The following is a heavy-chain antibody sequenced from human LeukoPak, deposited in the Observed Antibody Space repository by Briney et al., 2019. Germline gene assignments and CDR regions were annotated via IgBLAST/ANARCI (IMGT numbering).Heavy chain of an antibody. CDR2: ITNSGNSK. D-gene: IGHD6-25*01. Sequence: GGSLRLSCAASEFTFSSYSMNWVRQAPGKGLEWVSYITNSGNSKSYADSVKGRFTISRDNAKNSLYLQMNSLRAEDTAVYYCGGPNPLLERPSAMDVWGQGTTVTVSS. CDR3: GGPNPLLERPSAMDV. J-gene: IGHJ6*02. CDR1: EFTFSSYS. V-gene: IGHV3-48*04.